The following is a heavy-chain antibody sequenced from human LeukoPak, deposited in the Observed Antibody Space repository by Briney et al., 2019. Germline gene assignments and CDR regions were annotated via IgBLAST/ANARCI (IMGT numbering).Heavy chain of an antibody. CDR1: GYSFTSYW. V-gene: IGHV5-51*01. Sequence: GECLKISCKGSGYSFTSYWIGWVRQMPGKGLEWMGIIYPGDSDTRYSPSFQGQVTISADKSISTAYLQWSSLKASDTAMYYCAREGTMVRGVRHYGMDVWGQGTTVTVSS. D-gene: IGHD3-10*01. CDR2: IYPGDSDT. CDR3: AREGTMVRGVRHYGMDV. J-gene: IGHJ6*02.